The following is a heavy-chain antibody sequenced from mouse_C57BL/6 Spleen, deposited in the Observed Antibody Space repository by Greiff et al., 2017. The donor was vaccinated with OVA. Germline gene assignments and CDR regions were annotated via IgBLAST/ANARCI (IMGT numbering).Heavy chain of an antibody. CDR2: INPSNGGT. J-gene: IGHJ2*01. CDR3: ARSGQLGDYFDY. Sequence: QVQLQQPGPELVKPGASVKLSCKASGYTFTSYWMHWVKQRPGQGLEWIGNINPSNGGTNYNEKFKSKATLTVDKSSSTAYMQLSSLTSEDSAVYYCARSGQLGDYFDYWGQGTTLTVSS. V-gene: IGHV1-53*01. CDR1: GYTFTSYW. D-gene: IGHD3-1*01.